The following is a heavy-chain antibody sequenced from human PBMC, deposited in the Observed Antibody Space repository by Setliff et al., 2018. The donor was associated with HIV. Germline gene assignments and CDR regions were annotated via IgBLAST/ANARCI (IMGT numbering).Heavy chain of an antibody. J-gene: IGHJ4*02. V-gene: IGHV3-33*01. D-gene: IGHD6-19*01. CDR3: TSDPPASGWTLAY. CDR2: IWYDGSNK. CDR1: GFTFSTHA. Sequence: GGSLRLSCGASGFTFSTHATHWVRQAPGKALEWVAYIWYDGSNKYYADSVKGRFAISRDNSKNTLYLQMDSLRAEDTALYYCTSDPPASGWTLAYWGQGALVTVSS.